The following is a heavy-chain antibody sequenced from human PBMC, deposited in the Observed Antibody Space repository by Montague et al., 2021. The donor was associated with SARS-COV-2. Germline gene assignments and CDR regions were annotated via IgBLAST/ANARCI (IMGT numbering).Heavy chain of an antibody. D-gene: IGHD3-9*01. CDR3: AKVTYYDILTGSIPFRYYFDY. CDR2: IYSGGSST. J-gene: IGHJ4*02. V-gene: IGHV3-23*03. CDR1: GFTFGSSA. Sequence: SLRLSCAASGFTFGSSAMIWVRQAPGKGLEWVSVIYSGGSSTYYADSVKGRFTISRDNSKNTLYLEMNSLRAEDTAVYYCAKVTYYDILTGSIPFRYYFDYWGQGTLVTVSS.